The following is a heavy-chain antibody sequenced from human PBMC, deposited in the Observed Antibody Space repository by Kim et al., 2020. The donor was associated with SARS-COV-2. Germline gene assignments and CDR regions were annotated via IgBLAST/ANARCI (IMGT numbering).Heavy chain of an antibody. D-gene: IGHD3-9*01. Sequence: ASVKVSCKASGYTFTSYGISWVRQAPGQGLEWMGWISAYNGNTNYAQKLQGRVTMTTDTSTSTAYMELRSLRSDDTAVYYCARGVHRYYDILTGYYYYYGMDVWGQGTTVTV. CDR1: GYTFTSYG. J-gene: IGHJ6*02. CDR3: ARGVHRYYDILTGYYYYYGMDV. V-gene: IGHV1-18*01. CDR2: ISAYNGNT.